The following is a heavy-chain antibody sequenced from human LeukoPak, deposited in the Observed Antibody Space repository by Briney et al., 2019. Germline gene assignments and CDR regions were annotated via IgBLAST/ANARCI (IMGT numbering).Heavy chain of an antibody. CDR3: ARTDYYDSSGSPRNFDY. D-gene: IGHD3-22*01. V-gene: IGHV4-34*01. Sequence: PSETLSLTCAVSGGSFSGYYWSWIRQPPGKGLEWIGEINHSGSTNYNPSLKSRVTISVDTSKNQFSLKLSSVTAADTAVYYCARTDYYDSSGSPRNFDYWGQGTLVTVSS. J-gene: IGHJ4*02. CDR2: INHSGST. CDR1: GGSFSGYY.